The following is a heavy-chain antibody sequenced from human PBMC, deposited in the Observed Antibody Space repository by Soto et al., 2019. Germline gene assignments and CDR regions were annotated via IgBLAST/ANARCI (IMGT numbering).Heavy chain of an antibody. J-gene: IGHJ6*02. D-gene: IGHD6-19*01. CDR2: ISRSSGTK. CDR1: GFTFRSFE. Sequence: VGSLRLSCAASGFTFRSFEMNWVRQAPGKGLEWVSYISRSSGTKYYADSVKGRFTISRDNAKNSLYLQMNSLTAEDTAIYYCATSEGIVVTGIKQYYYGMNVWGQGTTVNVS. CDR3: ATSEGIVVTGIKQYYYGMNV. V-gene: IGHV3-48*03.